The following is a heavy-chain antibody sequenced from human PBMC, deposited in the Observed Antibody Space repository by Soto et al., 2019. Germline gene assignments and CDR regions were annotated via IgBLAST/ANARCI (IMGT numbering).Heavy chain of an antibody. J-gene: IGHJ6*02. CDR2: IYPGDSDT. V-gene: IGHV5-51*01. D-gene: IGHD6-6*01. CDR1: GYSFTSYW. CDR3: ARCLGREQLVPGIFNGMDV. Sequence: GESLKISCKGSGYSFTSYWIGWVRQMPGKGLEWMGIIYPGDSDTRYSPSFQGQVTISADKSISTAYLQWSSLKASDTAMYYCARCLGREQLVPGIFNGMDVWGQGTTVTVSS.